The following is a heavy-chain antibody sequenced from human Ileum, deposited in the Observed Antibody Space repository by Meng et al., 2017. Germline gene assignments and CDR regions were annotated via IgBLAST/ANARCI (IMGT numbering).Heavy chain of an antibody. V-gene: IGHV3-15*01. J-gene: IGHJ4*02. Sequence: EVQLVESGGGLVKSGVSLRLSCAAAGFTFRDAWLSWVLQALGKGLEWIARIRRKTDATTTDYVAPVKGRFTISRDDSENTLFLQMNSLKTEDTAVYYYTAEDPQYYFDYWGQGTLVTVSS. CDR1: GFTFRDAW. CDR3: TAEDPQYYFDY. CDR2: IRRKTDATTT.